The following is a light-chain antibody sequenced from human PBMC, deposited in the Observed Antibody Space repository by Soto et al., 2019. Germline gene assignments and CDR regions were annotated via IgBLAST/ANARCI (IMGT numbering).Light chain of an antibody. CDR2: GAS. CDR1: QNVRSNY. V-gene: IGKV3-20*01. CDR3: HQYDDGPYT. Sequence: EIVLTQSPGTLSLSPGERVTLSCRASQNVRSNYLAWYQQKPGQAPRLLMYGASTRASGVPERFSGSGSGTDFTLTISSLQSEDFAVYYCHQYDDGPYTFGQGTKVDI. J-gene: IGKJ2*01.